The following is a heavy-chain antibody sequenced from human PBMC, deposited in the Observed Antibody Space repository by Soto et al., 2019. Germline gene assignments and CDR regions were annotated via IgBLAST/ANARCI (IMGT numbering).Heavy chain of an antibody. V-gene: IGHV1-69*01. CDR3: ARDRDDYWSGNFYNRIDC. CDR2: IIPLFGTP. Sequence: QVQLVQSGAEVKKPGSSVKVSYKASGGIFSTYAISWLRQAPGQGLEWMGGIIPLFGTPNYAQRFQGRVTVTADESMSTAYSELSRLRSEDTAVYYCARDRDDYWSGNFYNRIDCWVQGTLVTVSS. CDR1: GGIFSTYA. D-gene: IGHD3-10*01. J-gene: IGHJ4*02.